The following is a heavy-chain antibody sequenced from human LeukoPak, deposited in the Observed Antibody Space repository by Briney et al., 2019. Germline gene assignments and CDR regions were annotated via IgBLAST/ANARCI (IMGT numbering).Heavy chain of an antibody. CDR3: ARSEGGDYYDSSGYYLGN. Sequence: SETLSLTCTVSGGSISSSSYYWSWIRQPPGKGLEWIGYIYYSGSTNYNPSLKSRVTISVDTSKNQFSLKLSSVTAADTAVYYCARSEGGDYYDSSGYYLGNWGQGTLVTVSS. CDR2: IYYSGST. V-gene: IGHV4-61*01. D-gene: IGHD3-22*01. J-gene: IGHJ4*02. CDR1: GGSISSSSYY.